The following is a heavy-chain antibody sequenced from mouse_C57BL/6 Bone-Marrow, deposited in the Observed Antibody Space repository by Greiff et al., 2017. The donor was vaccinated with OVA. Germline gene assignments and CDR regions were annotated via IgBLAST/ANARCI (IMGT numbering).Heavy chain of an antibody. J-gene: IGHJ2*01. Sequence: VKLQQSGAELVRPGTSVKVSCKASGYAFTNYLIEWVKQRPGQGLEWIGVINPGSGGTNYNEKFKGKATLTADKSSSTAYMQLSSLTSEDSAVYFCARSGVMVTIDYWGQGTTLTVSS. V-gene: IGHV1-54*01. CDR3: ARSGVMVTIDY. CDR1: GYAFTNYL. CDR2: INPGSGGT. D-gene: IGHD2-2*01.